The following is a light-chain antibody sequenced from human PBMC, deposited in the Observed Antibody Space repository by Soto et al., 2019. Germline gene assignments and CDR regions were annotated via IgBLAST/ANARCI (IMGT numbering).Light chain of an antibody. V-gene: IGLV2-11*01. CDR2: DVS. Sequence: QSVMTQPPSVSAAPGQKVTISCSGSSSNIGGNSVSWYQQLPGTAPKLMIYDVSKRPSGVPDRFSGSKSGNTASLTISGLQAEDEADYYCCSYAGSYTYVFGTGTKLTVL. J-gene: IGLJ1*01. CDR3: CSYAGSYTYV. CDR1: SSNIGGNS.